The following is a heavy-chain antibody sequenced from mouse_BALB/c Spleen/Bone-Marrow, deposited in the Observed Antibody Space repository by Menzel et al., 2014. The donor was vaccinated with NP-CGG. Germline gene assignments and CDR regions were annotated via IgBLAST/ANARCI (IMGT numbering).Heavy chain of an antibody. V-gene: IGHV1-7*01. Sequence: QVHVKQSGAELAKPGASVKMSCEASGYTFTSYWMHWVKQRPGQGLEWIGYINPSTGYTEYNQKFKDKATLTADKSSSTAYMQLSSLTSEDSAVYYCARSAPWDGFAYWGQGTLVTVSA. J-gene: IGHJ3*01. CDR2: INPSTGYT. CDR1: GYTFTSYW. D-gene: IGHD4-1*01. CDR3: ARSAPWDGFAY.